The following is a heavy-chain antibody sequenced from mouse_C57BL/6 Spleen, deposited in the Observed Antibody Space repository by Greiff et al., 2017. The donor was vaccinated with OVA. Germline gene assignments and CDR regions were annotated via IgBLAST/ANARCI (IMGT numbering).Heavy chain of an antibody. CDR2: INPNNGGT. D-gene: IGHD2-3*01. CDR1: GYTFTDYY. Sequence: EVQLQQSGPELVKPGASVKISCKASGYTFTDYYMNWVKQSHGKSLEWIGDINPNNGGTSYNQKFKGKATLTVDKSSSTAYMELRSLTSEDSAVYYCAKPDGYYENAMDYWGQGTSVTVSS. V-gene: IGHV1-26*01. CDR3: AKPDGYYENAMDY. J-gene: IGHJ4*01.